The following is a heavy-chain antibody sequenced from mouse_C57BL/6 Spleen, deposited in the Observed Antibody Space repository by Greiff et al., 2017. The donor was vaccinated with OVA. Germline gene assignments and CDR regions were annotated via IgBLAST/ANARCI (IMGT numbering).Heavy chain of an antibody. Sequence: VQLKESGGGLVKPGGSLKLSCAASGFTFSSYTMSWVRQTPEKRLEWVATISGGGGNTYYPDSVKGRFTISRDNAKNTLYLQMSSLRSEDTALYYCARGHHYGSSWWYFDVWGTGTTVTVSS. CDR3: ARGHHYGSSWWYFDV. J-gene: IGHJ1*03. V-gene: IGHV5-9*01. CDR2: ISGGGGNT. CDR1: GFTFSSYT. D-gene: IGHD1-1*01.